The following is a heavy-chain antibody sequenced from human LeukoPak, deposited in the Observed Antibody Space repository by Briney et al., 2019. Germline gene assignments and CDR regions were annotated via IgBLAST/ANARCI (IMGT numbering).Heavy chain of an antibody. Sequence: SETLSLTCTVSGGSISSSSYYWGWIRQPPGKGLEWIGSIYYSGSTYYNSSLKSRITISVDTSKNQFSLKVTSVTAADTAVYYCASDRSGLSFCFWGQGTLVTVS. CDR3: ASDRSGLSFCF. CDR1: GGSISSSSYY. V-gene: IGHV4-39*01. J-gene: IGHJ4*02. D-gene: IGHD3-22*01. CDR2: IYYSGST.